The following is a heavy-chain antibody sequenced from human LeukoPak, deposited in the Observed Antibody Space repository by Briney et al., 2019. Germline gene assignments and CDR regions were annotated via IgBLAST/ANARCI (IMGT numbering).Heavy chain of an antibody. CDR3: AKGPVATRADYFDY. Sequence: GGSLRLSCAASGSTFSSYAMSCVRQAPGKGLEWVSAISGSGGSTYYADSVKGRCTISRDNSKNTLYLQMNSLRAEDTAVYYCAKGPVATRADYFDYWGQGTLVTVSS. J-gene: IGHJ4*02. CDR2: ISGSGGST. V-gene: IGHV3-23*01. D-gene: IGHD5-12*01. CDR1: GSTFSSYA.